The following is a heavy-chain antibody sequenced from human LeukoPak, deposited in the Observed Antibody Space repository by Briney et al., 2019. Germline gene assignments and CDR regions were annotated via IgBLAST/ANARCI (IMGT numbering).Heavy chain of an antibody. V-gene: IGHV4-59*11. D-gene: IGHD4-17*01. CDR3: ARDPTTVTKGLDI. J-gene: IGHJ3*02. CDR1: GGSISSHY. CDR2: ISYMGST. Sequence: PSETLSLTCTVSGGSISSHYWSWIRQPPGKGLEWIGYISYMGSTNYNPSLKSRVTISVDTSKNQFSLKLSSVTAADAAVYFCARDPTTVTKGLDIWGQGTMVTVSS.